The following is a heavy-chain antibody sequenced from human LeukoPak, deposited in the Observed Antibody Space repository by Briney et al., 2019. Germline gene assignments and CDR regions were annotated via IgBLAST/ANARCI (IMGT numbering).Heavy chain of an antibody. CDR1: GYTFTSYG. J-gene: IGHJ4*02. CDR2: ISAYNGNT. Sequence: RASLKLSCKASGYTFTSYGISWVRQAPGQGLEWMGWISAYNGNTNYAQKLQGRVTMTTDTSTSTAYMELRSLRSDDTAVYYCARDQTDRPLDYWGQGTLVTVSS. CDR3: ARDQTDRPLDY. V-gene: IGHV1-18*01.